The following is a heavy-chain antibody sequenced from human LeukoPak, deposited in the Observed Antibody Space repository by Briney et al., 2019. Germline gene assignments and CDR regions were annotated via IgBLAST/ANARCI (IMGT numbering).Heavy chain of an antibody. V-gene: IGHV3-11*04. CDR2: ISSSGSTI. D-gene: IGHD3-10*01. J-gene: IGHJ3*02. CDR3: ASPSPGDPPDAFDI. Sequence: GGSLRLSCAASGFTFSDYYMSWIRQAPGKGLEWASYISSSGSTIYYADSVKGRFTISRDNAKNSLYLQMNSLRAEDTAVYYCASPSPGDPPDAFDIWGQGTMVTVSS. CDR1: GFTFSDYY.